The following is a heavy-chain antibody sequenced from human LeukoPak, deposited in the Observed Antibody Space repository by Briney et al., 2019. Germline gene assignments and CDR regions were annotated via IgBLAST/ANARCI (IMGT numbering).Heavy chain of an antibody. CDR2: ISSSSSTI. Sequence: GGSLRLSCAASGFTFSSYSMNWVRQAPGKGLEWGSYISSSSSTIYYADSVKGRFTISRDNARNSLYLQMNSLRAEDTAVYYCARDRHNSGSYYLLDPSFDYWGQGTLVTVSS. V-gene: IGHV3-48*04. CDR1: GFTFSSYS. CDR3: ARDRHNSGSYYLLDPSFDY. J-gene: IGHJ4*02. D-gene: IGHD1-26*01.